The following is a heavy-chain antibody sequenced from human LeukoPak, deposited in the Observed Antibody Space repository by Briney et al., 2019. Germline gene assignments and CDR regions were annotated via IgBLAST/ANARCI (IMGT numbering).Heavy chain of an antibody. CDR3: ARAGPSSSWHQFGY. J-gene: IGHJ4*02. Sequence: GGSLRLSCAASGFTVSRNYMSWVRQAPGKGLEWVSVKGRFTISRDNSKNTLYLQMNRLRAEDTAVYYCARAGPSSSWHQFGYWGQGTLVTVSS. CDR1: GFTVSRNY. D-gene: IGHD6-13*01. V-gene: IGHV3-66*01.